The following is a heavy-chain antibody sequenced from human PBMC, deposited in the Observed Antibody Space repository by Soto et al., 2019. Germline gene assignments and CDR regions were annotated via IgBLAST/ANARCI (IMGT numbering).Heavy chain of an antibody. D-gene: IGHD3-10*01. V-gene: IGHV4-39*07. CDR3: ARAPDRSGSDSSRTYNASFDY. Sequence: PSETLSLTCTVSSGSISSSSYYWSWIRQPPGKGLEWIGEINHSGSTNYNPSLKSRVTISVDTSKNQFSLKLSSVTAADTAVYYCARAPDRSGSDSSRTYNASFDYWGQGTLVTVSS. CDR1: SGSISSSSYY. CDR2: INHSGST. J-gene: IGHJ4*02.